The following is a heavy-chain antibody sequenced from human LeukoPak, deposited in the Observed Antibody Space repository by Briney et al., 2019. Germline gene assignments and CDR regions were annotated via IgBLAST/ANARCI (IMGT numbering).Heavy chain of an antibody. CDR3: VKGGFTYYDD. CDR2: INTGDIT. V-gene: IGHV3-23*01. J-gene: IGHJ4*02. CDR1: GFTFSNLA. D-gene: IGHD3-22*01. Sequence: GGSLRLSCVASGFTFSNLAMGWVRQAPEKGLEWVSTINTGDITFYANSVKGRFTISRDNSKNALFLQMNSLRAEDTAIYCVKGGFTYYDDWGQGTLVTVSS.